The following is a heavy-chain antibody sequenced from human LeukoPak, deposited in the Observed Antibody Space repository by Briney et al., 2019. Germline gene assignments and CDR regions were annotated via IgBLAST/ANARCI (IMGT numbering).Heavy chain of an antibody. J-gene: IGHJ6*03. CDR2: INHSGST. CDR1: GGSFSGYY. CDR3: ARISGSTVIVDTYYYYYYMDV. V-gene: IGHV4-34*01. D-gene: IGHD3-22*01. Sequence: SETLSLTCAVYGGSFSGYYWSWIRQPPGKGLEWIGEINHSGSTNYNPSLTSRVTISVDTSKNQFSLKLSSVTAADTAVYYCARISGSTVIVDTYYYYYYMDVWGKGTTVTISS.